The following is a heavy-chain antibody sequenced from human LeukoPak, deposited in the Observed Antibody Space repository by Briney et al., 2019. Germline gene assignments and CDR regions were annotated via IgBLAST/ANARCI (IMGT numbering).Heavy chain of an antibody. Sequence: GGSLSLSCAASGFTFSSYWMSWVRQAPGEGLEWVAKMKQDGTEKYYMDSVKGRFSISRDNAKNSLYLQMNALRAEDTAVYYCARDVRPDYWGQGTLVSVST. V-gene: IGHV3-7*04. CDR3: ARDVRPDY. CDR1: GFTFSSYW. J-gene: IGHJ4*02. CDR2: MKQDGTEK. D-gene: IGHD6-6*01.